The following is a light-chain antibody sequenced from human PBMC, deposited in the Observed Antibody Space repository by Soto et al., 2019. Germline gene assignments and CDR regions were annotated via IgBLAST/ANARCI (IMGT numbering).Light chain of an antibody. CDR1: ESLVYSDGNTY. Sequence: DVVMTQSPLFLPVTLGQPASISCRSSESLVYSDGNTYLNWFHLRPGQSTRRLIYKVSNRDSVVPDRFSGRGSGTDFTLKISRVDAEDVGLYYSMQGHYWPVTFGGGTRVEIK. J-gene: IGKJ4*01. CDR3: MQGHYWPVT. V-gene: IGKV2-30*01. CDR2: KVS.